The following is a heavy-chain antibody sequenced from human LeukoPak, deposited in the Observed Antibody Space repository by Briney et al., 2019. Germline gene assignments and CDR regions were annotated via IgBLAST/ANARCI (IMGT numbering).Heavy chain of an antibody. Sequence: SVKVSSEASGGTFSSYAISWVRQAPGQGLEWMGRIIPIFGTANYAQTFQGRVTITTDESTSTAYMELSSLRSDDTAVYYCARGQVDTAMGITPFDYWGQGTLVTVSS. J-gene: IGHJ4*02. CDR1: GGTFSSYA. V-gene: IGHV1-69*05. CDR3: ARGQVDTAMGITPFDY. CDR2: IIPIFGTA. D-gene: IGHD5-18*01.